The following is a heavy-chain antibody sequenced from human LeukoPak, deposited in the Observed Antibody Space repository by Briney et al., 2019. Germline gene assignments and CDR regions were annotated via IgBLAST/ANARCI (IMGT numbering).Heavy chain of an antibody. CDR1: GGSISSGSYY. Sequence: PSQTLSLTCTVSGGSISSGSYYWSWIRQPAGKGLEWIGRIYTSGSTNYNPSLKSRVTISVDTSKSQFSLKLSSVTAADTAVYYCARDGYYYDSSGYYYIGYFDYWGQGTLVTVSS. J-gene: IGHJ4*02. V-gene: IGHV4-61*02. CDR2: IYTSGST. D-gene: IGHD3-22*01. CDR3: ARDGYYYDSSGYYYIGYFDY.